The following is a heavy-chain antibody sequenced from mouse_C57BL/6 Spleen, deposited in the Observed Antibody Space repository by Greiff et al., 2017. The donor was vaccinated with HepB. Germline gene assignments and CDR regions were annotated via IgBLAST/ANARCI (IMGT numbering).Heavy chain of an antibody. Sequence: QVQLQQPGAELVMPGASVKLSCKASGYTFTSYWMHWVKQRPGQGLEWIGEIDPSDSYTNYNQKFKGKSTLTVDKSSSTAYMQISSLTSEDSAVYYCARRRDEYGAMDYWGQGTSVTVSS. D-gene: IGHD5-1*01. CDR1: GYTFTSYW. CDR3: ARRRDEYGAMDY. CDR2: IDPSDSYT. V-gene: IGHV1-69*01. J-gene: IGHJ4*01.